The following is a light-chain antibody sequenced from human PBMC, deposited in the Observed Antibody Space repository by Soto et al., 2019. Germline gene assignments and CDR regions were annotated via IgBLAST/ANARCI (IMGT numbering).Light chain of an antibody. CDR1: QSVGNN. Sequence: EIVMTQSPATLSVSPGERTTLSCRASQSVGNNLAWYQQKPGQAPRLLIYGAYTRATGIPARFSGSGSGTDFTLTISSLQSEDFAVYYCQHYNYWPPKTFGQGTKVDIK. CDR3: QHYNYWPPKT. CDR2: GAY. V-gene: IGKV3-15*01. J-gene: IGKJ1*01.